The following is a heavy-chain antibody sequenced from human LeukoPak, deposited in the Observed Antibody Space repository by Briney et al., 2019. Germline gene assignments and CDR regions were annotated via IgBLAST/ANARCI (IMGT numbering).Heavy chain of an antibody. CDR1: GFMFSASA. CDR3: AKLRTTVLSPADF. CDR2: ISGSGGVT. J-gene: IGHJ4*02. Sequence: PGGSLRLSCAASGFMFSASAMTWVRQAPGKGLDWVSDISGSGGVTYYADSVKGRFTISRDNSKSALYLQMNSLKAEDTALYFCAKLRTTVLSPADFWGKGALVTVSS. V-gene: IGHV3-23*01. D-gene: IGHD4-23*01.